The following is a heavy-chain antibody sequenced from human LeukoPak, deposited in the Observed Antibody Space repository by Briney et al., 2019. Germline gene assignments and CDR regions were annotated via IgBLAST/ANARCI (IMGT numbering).Heavy chain of an antibody. J-gene: IGHJ5*02. D-gene: IGHD2-15*01. Sequence: PGGSLRLSCAASGFTFSSYWMSWLRQAPGKALEGVANIKQDGSEKYHVDSVKGRFTISRDNAKNSLYPQMNTLRGDDTSVYYCAVVVAARWSWDWFDPWGQGTLVTVSS. V-gene: IGHV3-7*01. CDR1: GFTFSSYW. CDR2: IKQDGSEK. CDR3: AVVVAARWSWDWFDP.